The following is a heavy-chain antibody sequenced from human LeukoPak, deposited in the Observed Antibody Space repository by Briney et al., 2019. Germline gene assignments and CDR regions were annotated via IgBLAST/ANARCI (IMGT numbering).Heavy chain of an antibody. CDR2: IWYDGSNK. J-gene: IGHJ5*02. D-gene: IGHD3-22*01. CDR3: ARRHYYDSSGYAWFDP. V-gene: IGHV3-33*08. CDR1: GFTFSSYA. Sequence: GRSLRLSCAASGFTFSSYAMHWVRQAPGKGLEWVAVIWYDGSNKYYADSVKGRFTISKDNSKNTLYLQMNSLRAEDTAVYYCARRHYYDSSGYAWFDPWGQGTLVTVSS.